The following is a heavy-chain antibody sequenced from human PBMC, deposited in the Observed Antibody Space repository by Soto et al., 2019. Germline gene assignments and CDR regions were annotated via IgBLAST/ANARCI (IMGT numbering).Heavy chain of an antibody. J-gene: IGHJ4*02. D-gene: IGHD1-26*01. Sequence: GGSLRLSCAASGFAFNSYNMNWVRQAPGKGLEWVSSISTSSNYIYYAESVKGRFTISRDNAKNSLYLQMNSLRAEDTAVYYCARGKSEWELLNYWGQGTLVTVSS. V-gene: IGHV3-21*01. CDR1: GFAFNSYN. CDR2: ISTSSNYI. CDR3: ARGKSEWELLNY.